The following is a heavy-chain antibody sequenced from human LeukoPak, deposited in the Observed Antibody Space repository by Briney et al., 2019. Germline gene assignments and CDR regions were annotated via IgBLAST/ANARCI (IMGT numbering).Heavy chain of an antibody. CDR3: TRDGIPIFGVAHYFDY. CDR1: GFTFSSCA. J-gene: IGHJ4*02. D-gene: IGHD3-3*01. CDR2: IYSDNT. Sequence: GGSLRLSCAASGFTFSSCAMSWVRQAPGKGLEWVSFIYSDNTHYSDSVKGRFTISRDNSKNTLYLQMNSLRAEDTAVYYCTRDGIPIFGVAHYFDYWGQGALVTVSS. V-gene: IGHV3-66*03.